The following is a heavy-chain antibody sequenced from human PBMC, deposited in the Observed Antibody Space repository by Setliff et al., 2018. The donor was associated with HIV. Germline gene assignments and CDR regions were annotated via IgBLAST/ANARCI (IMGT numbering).Heavy chain of an antibody. CDR1: GGSISSSS. Sequence: SETLSLTCTVSGGSISSSSWSWIRQPPGKGLEWIGYLHYSVSSHYNPSLKSRVTISVDTSKNQFSLQLSSVTVAETAVYYCARHRSGNWYYFGFDPWGQGTLVTVSS. CDR3: ARHRSGNWYYFGFDP. V-gene: IGHV4-59*08. CDR2: LHYSVSS. J-gene: IGHJ5*02. D-gene: IGHD1-7*01.